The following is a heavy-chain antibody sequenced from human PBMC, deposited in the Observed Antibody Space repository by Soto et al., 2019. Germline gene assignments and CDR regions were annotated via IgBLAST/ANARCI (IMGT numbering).Heavy chain of an antibody. J-gene: IGHJ5*02. CDR2: LLRSGSSA. V-gene: IGHV3-23*01. CDR1: GFTFRNYA. CDR3: AKDAISGDGIWLMDS. Sequence: GGSLRLSCAASGFTFRNYAMTWARQAPGKGLEWVSSLLRSGSSAYYADSVGGRFTISSDTSANSLYLQMDNLRAEDTAIYYCAKDAISGDGIWLMDSWGQGTVVTVSS. D-gene: IGHD4-17*01.